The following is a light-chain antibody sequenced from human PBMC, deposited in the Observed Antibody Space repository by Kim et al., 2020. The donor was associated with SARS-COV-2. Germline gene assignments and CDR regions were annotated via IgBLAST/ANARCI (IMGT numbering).Light chain of an antibody. Sequence: DIQMTQSPSTLSASVGDRVTITCRASQSISSWLAWYQQKPGKAPKLLIYKASSLESGVPSRFSGSGSGTEFTLTISSLQPDDAATYYCQQYNSYPYTFGQGNKLEI. CDR2: KAS. J-gene: IGKJ2*01. CDR1: QSISSW. CDR3: QQYNSYPYT. V-gene: IGKV1-5*03.